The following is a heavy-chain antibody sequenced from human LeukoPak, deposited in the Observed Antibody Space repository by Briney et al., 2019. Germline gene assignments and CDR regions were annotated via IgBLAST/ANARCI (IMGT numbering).Heavy chain of an antibody. CDR2: ISGYNGKT. Sequence: ASVKVSCKASGYTFNTYGITWVRQAPGQGLEWMGWISGYNGKTKYAQKFQGRVTMTRNTSISTAYMDLSSLRTEDTAVYYCARVRPFGYSYGYRPYYYYMDVWGKGTTVTISS. V-gene: IGHV1-18*01. CDR3: ARVRPFGYSYGYRPYYYYMDV. CDR1: GYTFNTYG. D-gene: IGHD5-18*01. J-gene: IGHJ6*03.